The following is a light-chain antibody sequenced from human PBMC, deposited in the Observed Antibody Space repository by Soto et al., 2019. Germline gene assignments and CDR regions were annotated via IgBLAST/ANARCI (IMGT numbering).Light chain of an antibody. V-gene: IGLV6-57*04. J-gene: IGLJ2*01. CDR3: QSYDSAAFVV. CDR2: EDD. Sequence: NFMLTQPHSVSGSPGKTVTISCTRSRGRIASNYVQWYQQRPGSVPTIVIYEDDQRLSGVPDRFSGSVDSSSNSASLIISGLKSEDEADYYCQSYDSAAFVVFGGGTKLTVL. CDR1: RGRIASNY.